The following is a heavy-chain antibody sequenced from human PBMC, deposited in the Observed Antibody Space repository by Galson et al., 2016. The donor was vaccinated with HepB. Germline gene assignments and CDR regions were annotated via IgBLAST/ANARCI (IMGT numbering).Heavy chain of an antibody. Sequence: SLRLSCAASGFTLSSYSMNWVRQAPGKRLEWVSSISSSSSYIYYADSVKGRFTISRDNAKNSLYLQMNSLRAEDTAVYYCARGDIVGAIFDYWGQGTLVTVSS. CDR2: ISSSSSYI. J-gene: IGHJ4*02. CDR3: ARGDIVGAIFDY. CDR1: GFTLSSYS. D-gene: IGHD1-26*01. V-gene: IGHV3-21*01.